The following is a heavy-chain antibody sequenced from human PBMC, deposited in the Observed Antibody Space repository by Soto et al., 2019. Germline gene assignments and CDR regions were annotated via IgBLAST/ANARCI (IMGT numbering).Heavy chain of an antibody. V-gene: IGHV1-18*01. CDR2: IYGDDGNS. J-gene: IGHJ4*02. CDR3: ARRTLGSSIGIGDY. D-gene: IGHD6-6*01. CDR1: GYDFTNYG. Sequence: VQLVESGGGLVKPGASVKVSCKASGYDFTNYGISWVRQAPGQGLEWMGCIYGDDGNSDYAQDLLGRVTMTTDTSTSTAYMELRSLRSDDTAIYFCARRTLGSSIGIGDYWGQGALVTVSS.